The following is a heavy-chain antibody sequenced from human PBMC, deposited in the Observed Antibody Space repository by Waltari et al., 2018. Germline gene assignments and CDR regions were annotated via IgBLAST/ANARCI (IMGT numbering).Heavy chain of an antibody. CDR3: ARVGVRFSFDY. V-gene: IGHV1-69*04. CDR2: FIPFFGQA. D-gene: IGHD3-16*01. Sequence: QVQLVQAGAEVEKPGSSVKVACTCSGWTFSSYASSGVRQDPGPGLEWMGRFIPFFGQAYSAQKFQGTVTITADTSPSNPYMELLSLRSEDPAVYYCARVGVRFSFDYWGQGTLVTVSS. CDR1: GWTFSSYA. J-gene: IGHJ4*02.